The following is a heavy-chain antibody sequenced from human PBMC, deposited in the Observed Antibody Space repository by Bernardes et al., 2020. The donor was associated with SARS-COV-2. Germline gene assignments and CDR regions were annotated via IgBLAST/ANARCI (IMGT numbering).Heavy chain of an antibody. D-gene: IGHD2-8*01. CDR2: INSDGSST. Sequence: GWSLRLSCAASGLTLRSYWMHWVRQAPGKGLVWVSRINSDGSSTGYAESVKDRFTISRDNAKNTLYLQMNSLRGEDTAVYYCVRAGTTKRNAMDVWGQGTTVTVSS. CDR3: VRAGTTKRNAMDV. CDR1: GLTLRSYW. V-gene: IGHV3-74*01. J-gene: IGHJ6*02.